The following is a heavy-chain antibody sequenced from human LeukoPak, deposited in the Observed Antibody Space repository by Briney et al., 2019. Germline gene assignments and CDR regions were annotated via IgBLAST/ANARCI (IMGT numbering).Heavy chain of an antibody. Sequence: GGSLRLSCAASGFTFSSYGMSWVRQAPGKGLEWVSAVSGGGSGTYYADSVKGRFTISRDNSKNTLYLQMNSLTGEDSAVYYCAKSRGSSPGYFDYWGQGTLVTVSS. CDR2: VSGGGSGT. J-gene: IGHJ4*02. V-gene: IGHV3-23*01. D-gene: IGHD6-13*01. CDR1: GFTFSSYG. CDR3: AKSRGSSPGYFDY.